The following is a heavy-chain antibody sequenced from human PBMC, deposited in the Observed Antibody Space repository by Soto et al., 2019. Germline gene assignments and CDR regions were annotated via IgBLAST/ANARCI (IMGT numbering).Heavy chain of an antibody. D-gene: IGHD3-22*01. CDR2: VSHSGRT. Sequence: QVHLVESGPGLVKPSETLSLTCTISGGSISPYSWTWIRQSPGKGLEWIGYVSHSGRTFYTPSLKSRLTMSLDTSRSQFSLRLKSVSAADTAVYYCARLLGGYYDYGGWFAPWGQGTLVTVSS. CDR1: GGSISPYS. CDR3: ARLLGGYYDYGGWFAP. J-gene: IGHJ5*02. V-gene: IGHV4-59*01.